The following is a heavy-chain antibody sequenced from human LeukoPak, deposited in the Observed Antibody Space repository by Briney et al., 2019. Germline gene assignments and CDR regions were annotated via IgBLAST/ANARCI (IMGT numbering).Heavy chain of an antibody. CDR1: NYTFNSYG. J-gene: IGHJ4*02. Sequence: ASVKVSCKASNYTFNSYGIIWVRQAPGQGLEWMGWINAYNGNTNYAQNLQDRVTMLTDTSTSTAYMELRSLRSDDTAVYYCARGFCSLTSCYSFSDYWGEGTLVTVS. D-gene: IGHD2-2*02. CDR2: INAYNGNT. CDR3: ARGFCSLTSCYSFSDY. V-gene: IGHV1-18*01.